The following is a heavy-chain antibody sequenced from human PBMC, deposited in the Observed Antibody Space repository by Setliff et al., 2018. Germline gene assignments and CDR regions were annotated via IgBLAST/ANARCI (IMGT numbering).Heavy chain of an antibody. J-gene: IGHJ4*02. D-gene: IGHD1-7*01. CDR3: AKPRLELRWGFEY. Sequence: GGSLRLSCTVYGFSFNKYWMYWVRQAPGKGLEWVSRINGDATIAHYADSVKGRFTISRDNARNALYLQMVSLRGEDTGVYYCAKPRLELRWGFEYWGQGTPVTVSS. CDR1: GFSFNKYW. V-gene: IGHV3-74*01. CDR2: INGDATIA.